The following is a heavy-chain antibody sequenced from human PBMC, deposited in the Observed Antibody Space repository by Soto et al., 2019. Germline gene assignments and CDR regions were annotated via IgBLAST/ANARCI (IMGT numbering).Heavy chain of an antibody. CDR2: IYYSGST. V-gene: IGHV4-39*01. D-gene: IGHD2-2*01. Sequence: QLQLQESGPGLVKPSETLSLTCTVSGGSISSRGYYWGWIRQAPGKGLEWIGTIYYSGSTYYNPSLTRQVSLSVDTSRNQFSLKLGSVTAADAAVYYCATSTWFDPWGQGTLVTVSS. CDR1: GGSISSRGYY. CDR3: ATSTWFDP. J-gene: IGHJ5*02.